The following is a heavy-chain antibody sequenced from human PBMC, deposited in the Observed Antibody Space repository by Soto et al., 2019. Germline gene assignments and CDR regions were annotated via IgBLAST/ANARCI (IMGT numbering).Heavy chain of an antibody. Sequence: EVQLVESGGGLVQPGGSLRLACAASGFSFSSYCMYWVRQAPGKGLVWVSRINSDGSSTNYADSVKGRFTISRDNAKKTLYLQMNSLRAEDTAVYYCASDQFVLDSNHIGGIDYWGQGALVIVSS. CDR2: INSDGSST. J-gene: IGHJ4*02. V-gene: IGHV3-74*01. CDR1: GFSFSSYC. D-gene: IGHD3-3*01. CDR3: ASDQFVLDSNHIGGIDY.